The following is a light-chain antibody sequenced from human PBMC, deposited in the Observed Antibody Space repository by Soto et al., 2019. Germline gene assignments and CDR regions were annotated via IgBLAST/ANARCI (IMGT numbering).Light chain of an antibody. CDR3: ATWDDNLNGVV. CDR2: RNN. CDR1: YSNIGSNT. J-gene: IGLJ3*02. V-gene: IGLV1-44*01. Sequence: QAVVTQSPSTSGTPGQRVTISCSGGYSNIGSNTVIWYQHFPGTAPKLLISRNNQRPSGVPDRFSGSTSGTSASLAISGLQSEDEADYYCATWDDNLNGVVFGGGTKLTVL.